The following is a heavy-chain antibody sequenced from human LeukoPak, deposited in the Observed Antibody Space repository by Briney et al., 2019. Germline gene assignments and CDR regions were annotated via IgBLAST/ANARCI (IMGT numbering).Heavy chain of an antibody. J-gene: IGHJ5*02. D-gene: IGHD2-21*02. CDR3: ARLQVHCGGDCYTRWFDP. CDR2: IYYSGST. CDR1: GGSASSYY. V-gene: IGHV4-59*08. Sequence: SETLSLTCTVSGGSASSYYWSWIRQPPGKGLEWIAYIYYSGSTKYNPSLKSRVTISLDRSKNQFSLKLRSVTAADTAVYYCARLQVHCGGDCYTRWFDPWGQGTLVTVSS.